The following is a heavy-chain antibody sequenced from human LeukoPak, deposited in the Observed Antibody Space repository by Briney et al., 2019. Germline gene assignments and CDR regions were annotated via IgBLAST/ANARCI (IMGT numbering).Heavy chain of an antibody. J-gene: IGHJ4*02. CDR2: ISSSGSTI. V-gene: IGHV3-11*04. CDR3: AGRPNLDYSSSYCFDY. CDR1: GFTFSDYY. Sequence: KPGGSLRLSCAASGFTFSDYYMSWIRQAPGKGLEWVSYISSSGSTIYYADSVKGRFTISRDNAKNSLYLQMNSLRAEDTAVYYCAGRPNLDYSSSYCFDYWGQGTLVTVSS. D-gene: IGHD6-6*01.